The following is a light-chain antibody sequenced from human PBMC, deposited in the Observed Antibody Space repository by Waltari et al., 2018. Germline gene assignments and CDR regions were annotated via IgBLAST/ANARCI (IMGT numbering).Light chain of an antibody. V-gene: IGLV3-9*01. CDR2: KDT. CDR1: DIGNKH. CDR3: QVWDSNLVV. J-gene: IGLJ2*01. Sequence: SYDLTQPLSVSVALGQTARITCGGRDIGNKHVHWYQQKPGPTPVLVIYKDTNRASGTPERFSASKSGNTATLTISGVQAGDDADYYCQVWDSNLVVFGGGTKLTVL.